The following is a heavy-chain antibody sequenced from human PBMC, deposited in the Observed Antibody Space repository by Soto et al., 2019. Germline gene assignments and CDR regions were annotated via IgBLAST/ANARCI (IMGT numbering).Heavy chain of an antibody. CDR2: IYYSGST. J-gene: IGHJ5*02. CDR1: GGSISSSSYY. V-gene: IGHV4-39*01. D-gene: IGHD3-9*01. Sequence: PSETLSLTCTVSGGSISSSSYYWGWIRQPPGKGLEWIGSIYYSGSTYYNPSLKSRVTISVDTSKNQFSLKLSSVTAADTAVYYCAAQVPNYDILTGYYSTAVNWFDPWGQGTLVTVSS. CDR3: AAQVPNYDILTGYYSTAVNWFDP.